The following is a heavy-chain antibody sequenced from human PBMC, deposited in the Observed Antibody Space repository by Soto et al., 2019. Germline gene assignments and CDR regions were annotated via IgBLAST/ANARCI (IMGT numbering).Heavy chain of an antibody. CDR1: GFTVSSKY. Sequence: GGSLRLSCAASGFTVSSKYMSWVRQAPGKGLEWVSLIQSGGPTYYADSVKGRFTISRDTSENTLHLQMDSLRAEDTAVYYCERGGENIYYYYYMDVWGKGTTVTVSS. J-gene: IGHJ6*03. CDR3: ERGGENIYYYYYMDV. D-gene: IGHD3-10*01. CDR2: IQSGGPT. V-gene: IGHV3-66*01.